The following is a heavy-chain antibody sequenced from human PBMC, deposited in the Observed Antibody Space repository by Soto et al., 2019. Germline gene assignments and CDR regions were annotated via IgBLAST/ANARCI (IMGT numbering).Heavy chain of an antibody. V-gene: IGHV3-23*01. D-gene: IGHD5-12*01. CDR3: AKKYSGISFYYGLDV. Sequence: LKLSFVASGLIDNNFTMSWVRQAPGKGLEWVSSITSTGRAKTYYADSVKGRFTTSRDNSKNTLYLQMNSLGAEDTATYYCAKKYSGISFYYGLDVWGQGTTVSVSS. CDR2: ITSTGRAKT. J-gene: IGHJ6*01. CDR1: GLIDNNFT.